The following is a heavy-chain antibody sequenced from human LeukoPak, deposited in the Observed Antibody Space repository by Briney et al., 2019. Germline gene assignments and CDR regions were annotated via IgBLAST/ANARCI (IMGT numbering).Heavy chain of an antibody. V-gene: IGHV4-61*05. D-gene: IGHD6-13*01. J-gene: IGHJ6*03. CDR1: GGSISSSSYY. CDR3: ARLQYSSSWRRVYYYYYMDV. CDR2: IYTSGST. Sequence: LPETLSLTCTVSGGSISSSSYYWSWIRQPPGKGLEWIGYIYTSGSTNYNPSLKSRVTIPVDTSKNQFSLKLSSVTAADTAVYYCARLQYSSSWRRVYYYYYMDVWGKGTTVTVSS.